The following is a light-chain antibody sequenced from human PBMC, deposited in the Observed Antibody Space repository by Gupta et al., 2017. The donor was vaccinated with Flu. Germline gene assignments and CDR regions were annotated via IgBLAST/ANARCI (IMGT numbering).Light chain of an antibody. J-gene: IGKJ1*01. CDR3: QQYNNWHWT. Sequence: IVMTQSPATLSVSPGERATLSCRASQSVSSNLAWYQQKPGQAPRLLIYGASTRATGIPARFSGSGSGTEFTLTISSLQSEDFAVYYCQQYNNWHWTFGQGTKVEIK. CDR2: GAS. CDR1: QSVSSN. V-gene: IGKV3-15*01.